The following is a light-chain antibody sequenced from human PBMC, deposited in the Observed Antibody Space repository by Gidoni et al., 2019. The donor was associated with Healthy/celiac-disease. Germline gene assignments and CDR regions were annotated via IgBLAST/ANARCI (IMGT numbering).Light chain of an antibody. J-gene: IGKJ5*01. CDR1: QSVSSSY. CDR3: QQYGSSFT. Sequence: EIVLTQSPVTLSLSPGERATLSCRASQSVSSSYLAWYQQKPGQAPRLIIYGAYSRATGIPDRFSGSGSGTDFTLTISRLEPEDFAVYYCQQYGSSFTFGQGTRLEIK. V-gene: IGKV3-20*01. CDR2: GAY.